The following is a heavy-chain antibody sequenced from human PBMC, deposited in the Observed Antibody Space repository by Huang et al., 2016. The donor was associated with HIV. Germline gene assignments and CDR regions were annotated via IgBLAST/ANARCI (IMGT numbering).Heavy chain of an antibody. CDR1: GGSFSGHY. V-gene: IGHV4-34*01. Sequence: QVQLQQWGAGLLKPSETLSLTCAVYGGSFSGHYWSWIRQPPGKGLEGIVEINHSGSTNYNRSRKSRVTISVDTSKNQFSLKLSSVTAADTAVYYCARARRYYYNYYMDVWDKGTTVTVSS. J-gene: IGHJ6*03. D-gene: IGHD3-9*01. CDR2: INHSGST. CDR3: ARARRYYYNYYMDV.